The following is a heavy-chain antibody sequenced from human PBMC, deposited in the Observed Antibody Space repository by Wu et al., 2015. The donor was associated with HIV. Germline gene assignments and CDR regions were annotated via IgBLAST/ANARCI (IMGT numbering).Heavy chain of an antibody. CDR3: AVMVRGVIIRRYFDY. V-gene: IGHV1-18*01. CDR2: ISTYNGKT. Sequence: QVQLVQSGGEVKKPGDSVKVSCKASGYTFTTYAISWVRQAPGQGLEWMGWISTYNGKTDYTQKVQGRVTLTTDTSTSTAYMELRSLTSDDTAMYYCAVMVRGVIIRRYFDYWGQGTLASSPQ. CDR1: GYTFTTYA. D-gene: IGHD3-10*01. J-gene: IGHJ4*02.